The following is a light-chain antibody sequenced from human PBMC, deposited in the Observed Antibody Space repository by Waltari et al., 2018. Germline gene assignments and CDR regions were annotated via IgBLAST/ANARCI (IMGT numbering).Light chain of an antibody. CDR1: NSNIGSNV. V-gene: IGLV1-44*01. CDR2: SNT. Sequence: QSALTQPPSASGTPGQTVTIFCSGGNSNIGSNVVNWYQQVPGTAPKLLIYSNTYRPSGVPDRFSGSQSGTSAYLAISGIQSDDEGDYYCATWDDRLTGVVFGGGTQVTVL. J-gene: IGLJ2*01. CDR3: ATWDDRLTGVV.